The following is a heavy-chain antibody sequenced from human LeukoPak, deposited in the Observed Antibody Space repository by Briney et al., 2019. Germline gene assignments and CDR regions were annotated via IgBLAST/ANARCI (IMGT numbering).Heavy chain of an antibody. Sequence: SETLSLTCAVYGGSFTDYYWSWIRQPPGKGLEWIGEINHSGSTNYNPSLKSRVTISVDTSKNQFSLKLSSVTAADTAVYYCASGYFRQWLAPWGQGTLVTVSS. D-gene: IGHD6-19*01. J-gene: IGHJ5*02. CDR3: ASGYFRQWLAP. CDR1: GGSFTDYY. CDR2: INHSGST. V-gene: IGHV4-34*01.